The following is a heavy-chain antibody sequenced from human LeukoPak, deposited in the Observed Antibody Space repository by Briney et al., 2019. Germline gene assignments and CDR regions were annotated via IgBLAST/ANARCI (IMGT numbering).Heavy chain of an antibody. V-gene: IGHV3-23*01. Sequence: GGSLRLSCVDSGFTFSNYAMSWVRQAPGKGLEWVSAITGSGGNTYYADSVKGRFTISRDNSQNTVFLQMNSLRAEDTAVYYCAKWGDYDVLTGYYVSDYWGQGTLVTVSS. CDR2: ITGSGGNT. J-gene: IGHJ4*02. CDR1: GFTFSNYA. D-gene: IGHD3-9*01. CDR3: AKWGDYDVLTGYYVSDY.